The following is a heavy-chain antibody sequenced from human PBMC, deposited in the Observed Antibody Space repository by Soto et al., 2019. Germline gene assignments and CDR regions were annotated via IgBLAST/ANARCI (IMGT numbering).Heavy chain of an antibody. V-gene: IGHV4-59*01. J-gene: IGHJ4*02. D-gene: IGHD5-12*01. Sequence: QVQLQESGPGLVKPSETLSLTCTVSGGSISSYYWSWIRQPPGKGLEWIGDIYYRGSINYNPSLKSRVTISVDTSKNQFALKLSSVTAADTAVYYCARRYSGYDLYYFDYWGQGTLVTVSS. CDR3: ARRYSGYDLYYFDY. CDR2: IYYRGSI. CDR1: GGSISSYY.